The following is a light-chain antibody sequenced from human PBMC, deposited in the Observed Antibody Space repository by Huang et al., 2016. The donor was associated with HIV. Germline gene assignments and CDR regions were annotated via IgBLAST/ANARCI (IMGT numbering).Light chain of an antibody. CDR3: QQYNNWPPIT. CDR2: GAS. V-gene: IGKV3-15*01. CDR1: QSVSSN. Sequence: EIVMTQSPVTLSVSPGERATLSCRASQSVSSNLAWYQQKPGQAPRLLIYGASTRATVVQARFSGSGSVTEFTLTISSLQSEDFALYYCQQYNNWPPITFGQGTRLEIK. J-gene: IGKJ5*01.